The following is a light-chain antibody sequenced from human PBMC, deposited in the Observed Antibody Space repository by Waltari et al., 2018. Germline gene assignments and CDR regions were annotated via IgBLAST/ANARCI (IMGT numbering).Light chain of an antibody. CDR1: QSVHGF. CDR2: GAS. CDR3: QQYATSPGT. J-gene: IGKJ1*01. V-gene: IGKV3-20*01. Sequence: VLTQSTRTLSLSPGERATLSCGATQSVHGFLAWYQQKPGQAPRLLIYGASSRATGIPDRFSGSVSGTDFTLTISGLEPEDFAVYYCQQYATSPGTFGQGTKVEI.